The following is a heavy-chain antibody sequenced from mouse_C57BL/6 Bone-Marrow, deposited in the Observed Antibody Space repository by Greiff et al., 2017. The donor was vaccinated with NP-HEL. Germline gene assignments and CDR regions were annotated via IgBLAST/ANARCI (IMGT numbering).Heavy chain of an antibody. CDR3: ARYPIYAMDY. Sequence: QVQLQQSGPELVKPGASVKISCKASGSAFSSSWMNWVKQRPGKGLEWIGRIYPGDGDTNYNGKFKGKATLTADKSSSTAYMQLSSLTSEDSAVYFCARYPIYAMDYWGQGTSVTVSS. V-gene: IGHV1-82*01. CDR2: IYPGDGDT. CDR1: GSAFSSSW. J-gene: IGHJ4*01.